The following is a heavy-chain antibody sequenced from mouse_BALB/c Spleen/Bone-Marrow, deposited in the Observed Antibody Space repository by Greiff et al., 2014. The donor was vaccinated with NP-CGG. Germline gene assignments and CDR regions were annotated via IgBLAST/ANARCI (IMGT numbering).Heavy chain of an antibody. CDR3: ARAYYVNYDAMDY. V-gene: IGHV1-9*01. CDR2: ILPGSGST. Sequence: VQLQQSGAELMKPGASMKISCKATGYTFSSYWIEWVKQRPGHGLEWIGEILPGSGSTNYNERFKGKATFTADTSSNTAYMQLSSLTSEDSPVYYCARAYYVNYDAMDYWGQGTSVTVSS. D-gene: IGHD2-10*01. J-gene: IGHJ4*01. CDR1: GYTFSSYW.